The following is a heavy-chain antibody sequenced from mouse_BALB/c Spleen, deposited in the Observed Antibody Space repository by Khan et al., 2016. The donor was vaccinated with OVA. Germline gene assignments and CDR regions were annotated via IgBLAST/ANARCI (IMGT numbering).Heavy chain of an antibody. Sequence: EVKLEESGPDLVKPSQSLSLTCTVTGYSITSGYSWHWIRQFPGNILEWMGYINYSGSTNYNPSLKSRISITRDTSKNQFFLQLNSVTSEDTATXCCARAGRWFPYWGQGTLVTVSA. CDR2: INYSGST. CDR3: ARAGRWFPY. J-gene: IGHJ3*01. V-gene: IGHV3-1*02. CDR1: GYSITSGYS.